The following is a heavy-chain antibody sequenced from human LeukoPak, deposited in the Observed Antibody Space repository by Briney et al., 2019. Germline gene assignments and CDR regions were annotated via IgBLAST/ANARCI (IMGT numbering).Heavy chain of an antibody. CDR3: TREGTASTGIGPYDF. J-gene: IGHJ4*02. Sequence: SVKVSCKASGYNFTTFGISWVRQAPGQGLEWLGWISGHNGNTKYIKKVQGRITMTTDTSASTAYMELRSLTSDDTAVYYCTREGTASTGIGPYDFWGQGTLVTVSS. D-gene: IGHD2-21*02. CDR1: GYNFTTFG. V-gene: IGHV1-18*01. CDR2: ISGHNGNT.